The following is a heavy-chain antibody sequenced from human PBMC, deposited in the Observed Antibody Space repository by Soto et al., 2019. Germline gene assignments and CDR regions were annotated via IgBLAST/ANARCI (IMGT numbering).Heavy chain of an antibody. V-gene: IGHV3-23*01. D-gene: IGHD6-19*01. Sequence: PGGSLRLSCAASGFTFSSYAMSWVRQAPGKGLEWVSAISGSGGSTDYADSVKGRFTISIDNAKNTLYLQMNSLRAEDTALYYCEIGPYSSGRSHFEYWGQGTLVTVSS. CDR2: ISGSGGST. CDR3: EIGPYSSGRSHFEY. CDR1: GFTFSSYA. J-gene: IGHJ4*02.